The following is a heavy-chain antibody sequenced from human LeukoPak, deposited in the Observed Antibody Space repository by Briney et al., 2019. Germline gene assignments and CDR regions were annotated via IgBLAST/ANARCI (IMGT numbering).Heavy chain of an antibody. CDR3: ARHGSDWYEYFQH. D-gene: IGHD6-19*01. CDR2: IYYSGST. Sequence: SETLSLTCTVSGGSISNYYWSWIRQPPGKGLEWIGYIYYSGSTNYNPSLKSRVTISVDTSKNQFSLKLSSVTAADTAVYFCARHGSDWYEYFQHWGQGTLVTVSS. V-gene: IGHV4-59*08. CDR1: GGSISNYY. J-gene: IGHJ1*01.